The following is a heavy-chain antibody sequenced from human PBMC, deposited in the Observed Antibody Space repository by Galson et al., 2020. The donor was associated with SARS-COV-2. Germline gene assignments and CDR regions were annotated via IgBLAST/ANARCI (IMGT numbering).Heavy chain of an antibody. CDR1: GGSISSSSYY. CDR3: ARIKGGYGSSTSCMS. V-gene: IGHV4-39*01. Sequence: SETLSLTCTVSGGSISSSSYYWGWIRQPPGKGLEWIGSIYYSGSTYYNPSLKSRVTISVDTSKNQFSLKLSSVTAADTAVYYCARIKGGYGSSTSCMSWGQGTLVTVSS. CDR2: IYYSGST. J-gene: IGHJ4*02. D-gene: IGHD2-2*03.